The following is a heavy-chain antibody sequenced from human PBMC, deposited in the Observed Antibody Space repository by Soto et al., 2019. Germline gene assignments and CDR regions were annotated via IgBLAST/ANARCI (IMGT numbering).Heavy chain of an antibody. D-gene: IGHD2-21*02. CDR2: ISYDGSNK. CDR1: GFTFSSYA. CDR3: AREYEPLLTYFDY. J-gene: IGHJ4*02. Sequence: GSLRLSCAASGFTFSSYAMHWVRQAPGKGLEWVAVISYDGSNKYYADSVKGRFTISRDNSKNTLYLQMNSLRAEDTAVYYCAREYEPLLTYFDYWGQGTLVTVSS. V-gene: IGHV3-30-3*01.